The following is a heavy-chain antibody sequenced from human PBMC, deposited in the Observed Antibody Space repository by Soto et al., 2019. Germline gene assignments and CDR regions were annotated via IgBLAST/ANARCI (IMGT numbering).Heavy chain of an antibody. J-gene: IGHJ6*03. CDR3: ARGCSGGGCSTRSMDV. CDR2: ISSSSSSM. Sequence: PGGSLRLSCAASGFTFSSYSTSWVRQAPGKGLEWVSSISSSSSSMFYVDSVKGRFTISRDNDNKSLYLQMNNLRAEDTAVYYCARGCSGGGCSTRSMDVWGKGTTVTVSS. V-gene: IGHV3-21*01. D-gene: IGHD2-15*01. CDR1: GFTFSSYS.